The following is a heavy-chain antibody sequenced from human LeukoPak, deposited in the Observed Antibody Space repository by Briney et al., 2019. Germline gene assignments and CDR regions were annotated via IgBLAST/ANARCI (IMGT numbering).Heavy chain of an antibody. CDR2: VYHSGST. V-gene: IGHV4-30-2*01. CDR1: GGSISRGGYS. CDR3: ARGTPPPAWFDP. Sequence: PSETLSLTCAVSGGSISRGGYSWRWIRQPPGKGLEWIGDVYHSGSTHYNPSLKSRVTISVDRSKNQFSLKLTSVTAADTAVYYCARGTPPPAWFDPWGQGTLVTVSS. J-gene: IGHJ5*02.